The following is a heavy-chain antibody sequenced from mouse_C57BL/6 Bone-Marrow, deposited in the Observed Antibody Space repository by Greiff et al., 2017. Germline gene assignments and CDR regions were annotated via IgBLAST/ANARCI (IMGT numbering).Heavy chain of an antibody. CDR3: TTGYDWFAY. D-gene: IGHD2-3*01. Sequence: EVKLVESGAELVRPGASVKLSCTASGFNIKDDYMHWVKQRPEQGLEWIGWIDPENGDTEYASKFQGKAPITADTSSNTAYLQLSSLKSEDTAVYYCTTGYDWFAYWGQGTLVTVSA. J-gene: IGHJ3*01. V-gene: IGHV14-4*01. CDR2: IDPENGDT. CDR1: GFNIKDDY.